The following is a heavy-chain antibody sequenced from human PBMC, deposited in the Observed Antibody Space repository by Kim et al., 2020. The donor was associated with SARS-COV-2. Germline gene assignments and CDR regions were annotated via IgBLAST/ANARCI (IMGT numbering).Heavy chain of an antibody. CDR1: GLTFSTHT. J-gene: IGHJ5*02. V-gene: IGHV3-23*01. Sequence: GGSLRLSCAASGLTFSTHTMSWVRQSPERGLEFVSAMSGKGDITYYADSVKGRFTIARDNSMNTVHLQMNALRAEDTAVYYCAKGYQNILNALNDWFDPWGQGTLVTVSS. D-gene: IGHD3-9*01. CDR3: AKGYQNILNALNDWFDP. CDR2: MSGKGDIT.